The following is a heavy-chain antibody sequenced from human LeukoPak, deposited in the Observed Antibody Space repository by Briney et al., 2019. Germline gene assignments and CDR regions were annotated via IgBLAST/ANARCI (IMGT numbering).Heavy chain of an antibody. V-gene: IGHV4-39*01. CDR2: IFYSGSA. D-gene: IGHD2-21*02. J-gene: IGHJ5*02. CDR1: GDSISSTSYY. Sequence: PSETLSLTCIVSGDSISSTSYYWAWIRQPPGKRLEWIGMIFYSGSAYYTPSLRGRVTLSVDTSRNQFSLNLISVTAADTGVYFCARQQSDTSLFDPWGQGTLVTVSS. CDR3: ARQQSDTSLFDP.